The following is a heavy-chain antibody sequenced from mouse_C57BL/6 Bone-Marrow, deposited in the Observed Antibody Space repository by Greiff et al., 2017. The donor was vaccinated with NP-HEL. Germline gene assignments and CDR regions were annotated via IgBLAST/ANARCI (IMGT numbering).Heavy chain of an antibody. CDR3: ARSTRPGYAMDY. J-gene: IGHJ4*01. Sequence: QVQLQQPGAELVKPGASVKLSCKASGYTFTSYWMHWVKQRPGQGLEWIGMIHPNSGSTNYNEKFKSKATLTVDKSSSTAYMQLSSLTSEDSAFYYCARSTRPGYAMDYWGQGTSVTVSS. V-gene: IGHV1-64*01. CDR2: IHPNSGST. CDR1: GYTFTSYW. D-gene: IGHD6-1*01.